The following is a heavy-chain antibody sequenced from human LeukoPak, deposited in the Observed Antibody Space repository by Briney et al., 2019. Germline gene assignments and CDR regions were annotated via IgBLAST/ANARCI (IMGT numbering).Heavy chain of an antibody. Sequence: GESLRLSCAASGFTFSTYSMNWLRMAPGKGLEWVSSISPDSNYKYYVDSVKGRFTISRDNAKSSLYLQMNSLRAEDTAVYYCVRGGYRGFDYEYWGQGTLVTVSS. V-gene: IGHV3-21*01. CDR2: ISPDSNYK. CDR1: GFTFSTYS. D-gene: IGHD5-12*01. J-gene: IGHJ4*02. CDR3: VRGGYRGFDYEY.